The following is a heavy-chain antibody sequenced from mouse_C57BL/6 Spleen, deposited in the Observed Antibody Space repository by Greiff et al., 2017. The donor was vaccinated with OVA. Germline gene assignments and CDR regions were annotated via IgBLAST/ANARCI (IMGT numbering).Heavy chain of an antibody. CDR3: VRSDDGYYLYAMDY. CDR1: GFTFNTYA. V-gene: IGHV10-3*01. D-gene: IGHD2-3*01. CDR2: IRSKSSNYAT. Sequence: EVKVVESGGGLVQPKGSLKLSCAASGFTFNTYAMHWVRQAPGKGLEWVARIRSKSSNYATYYADSVKDRFTISRDDSQSMLYLKMDKLKTEDTAMYYCVRSDDGYYLYAMDYWGQGTSVTVSS. J-gene: IGHJ4*01.